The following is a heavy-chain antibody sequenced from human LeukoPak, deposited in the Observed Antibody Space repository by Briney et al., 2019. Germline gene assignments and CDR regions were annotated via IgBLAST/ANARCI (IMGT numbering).Heavy chain of an antibody. CDR1: GFTFISYG. J-gene: IGHJ4*02. V-gene: IGHV3-30*19. CDR2: ISYDGSNK. D-gene: IGHD3-10*01. Sequence: PGGSLRLSCAASGFTFISYGMHWVRQAPGKGLEWVAVISYDGSNKYYADSVKGRFTISRDNSKNTLYLQMNSLRAEDTAVYYCARGYGSGSYKVYFDYWGQGTLVTVSS. CDR3: ARGYGSGSYKVYFDY.